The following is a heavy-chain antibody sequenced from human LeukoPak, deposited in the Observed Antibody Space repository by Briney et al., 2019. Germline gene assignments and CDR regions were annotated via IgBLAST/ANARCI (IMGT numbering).Heavy chain of an antibody. CDR3: AKDPNSSGPYNWFDP. Sequence: GGSLRLSCAASGFTFSTYWMHWVRQAPGKGLVWVSHINSDESNTNYADSVKGRFTISRDNSKNTLYLQMNSLRAEDTAVYYCAKDPNSSGPYNWFDPWGQGTLVTVSS. J-gene: IGHJ5*02. V-gene: IGHV3-74*01. CDR1: GFTFSTYW. D-gene: IGHD3-22*01. CDR2: INSDESNT.